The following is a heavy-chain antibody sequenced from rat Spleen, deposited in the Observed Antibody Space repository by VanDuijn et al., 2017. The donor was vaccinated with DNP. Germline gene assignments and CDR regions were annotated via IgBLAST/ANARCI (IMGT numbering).Heavy chain of an antibody. CDR2: ISIVGDNA. V-gene: IGHV5S11*01. Sequence: EVQLVESGGGLVQPGRSLKLSCAASGFTFSDYYMAWVRQAPTKGLEWVASISIVGDNAYYRDSVKGRFTISRDNAKSTLYLQMDSLRSEETATYYCAKAGGYSLNYAMDAWGQGASVTVSS. CDR3: AKAGGYSLNYAMDA. CDR1: GFTFSDYY. D-gene: IGHD1-11*01. J-gene: IGHJ4*01.